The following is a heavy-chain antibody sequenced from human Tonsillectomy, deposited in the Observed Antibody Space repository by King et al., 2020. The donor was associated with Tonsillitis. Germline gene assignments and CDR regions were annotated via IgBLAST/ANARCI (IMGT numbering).Heavy chain of an antibody. J-gene: IGHJ4*02. CDR2: ISYDGSHK. V-gene: IGHV3-30*18. D-gene: IGHD4-23*01. CDR3: ANHGDNGGFDY. CDR1: GFTFSSYG. Sequence: VQLVESGGGVVQPGRSLRLSCAASGFTFSSYGMHWVRQAPGKRLEWVAVISYDGSHKYYADSVKGRFTISRDNSKNTVYLQMNSLRAEDTAVYYCANHGDNGGFDYWGQGTLVTVSS.